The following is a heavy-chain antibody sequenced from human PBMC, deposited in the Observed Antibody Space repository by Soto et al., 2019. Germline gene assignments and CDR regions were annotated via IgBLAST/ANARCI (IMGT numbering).Heavy chain of an antibody. CDR3: ARDWGNCTGGSCYSDYYYYYGMDV. CDR1: GYTFPNYG. Sequence: QVQLVQSGAEVKKPGASVKVSCKASGYTFPNYGISWVRQAPGQGLEWMGWISAYNGNTNYAQKLQGRVTMTTDTATYTGYMELGSLRSDDTDVYYCARDWGNCTGGSCYSDYYYYYGMDVWGQGTTVTVSS. J-gene: IGHJ6*02. V-gene: IGHV1-18*01. CDR2: ISAYNGNT. D-gene: IGHD2-15*01.